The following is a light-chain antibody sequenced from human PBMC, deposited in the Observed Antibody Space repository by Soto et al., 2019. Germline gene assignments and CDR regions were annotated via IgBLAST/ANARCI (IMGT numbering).Light chain of an antibody. CDR2: EVS. V-gene: IGLV2-14*01. CDR1: SSDVGGYNY. CDR3: NSYAASSTWV. J-gene: IGLJ2*01. Sequence: QSALTQPASVSGSPGQSITISCTGTSSDVGGYNYVSWYQQHPGKAPKLVISEVSKRPSGVSYRFSGSKSGNTASLTISGLQAEDEADYYCNSYAASSTWVFGGGTKMTVL.